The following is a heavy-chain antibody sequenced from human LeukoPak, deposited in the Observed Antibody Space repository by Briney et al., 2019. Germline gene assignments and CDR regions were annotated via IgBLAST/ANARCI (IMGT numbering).Heavy chain of an antibody. D-gene: IGHD2-21*02. J-gene: IGHJ4*02. V-gene: IGHV4-31*03. Sequence: SETLSLTCTVSGGSISSGGYYWSWIRQHPGKGLEWIGYIYYSGSTYYNPSLKSRVTISVDTSKNQFSLKLSSVTAADTAVYYCARDRLGGDLDYWGQGTLVTVSS. CDR1: GGSISSGGYY. CDR3: ARDRLGGDLDY. CDR2: IYYSGST.